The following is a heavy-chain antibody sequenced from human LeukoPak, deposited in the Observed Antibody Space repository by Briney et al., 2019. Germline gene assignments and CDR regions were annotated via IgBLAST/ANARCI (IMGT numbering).Heavy chain of an antibody. CDR2: ISYDGSNK. CDR3: ARGEMATVPSFDY. J-gene: IGHJ4*02. D-gene: IGHD5-24*01. Sequence: GSLRLSCAASGFTFSSYAMHWVRQAPGKGLEWVAVISYDGSNKYYADSVKGRFTISRDNSKNTLYLQMNSLRAEDTAVYYCARGEMATVPSFDYWGQGTLVTVSS. CDR1: GFTFSSYA. V-gene: IGHV3-30-3*01.